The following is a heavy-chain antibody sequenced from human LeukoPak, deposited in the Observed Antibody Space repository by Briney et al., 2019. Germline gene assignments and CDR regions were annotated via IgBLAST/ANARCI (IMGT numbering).Heavy chain of an antibody. CDR3: VRAPRLI. CDR1: GFTFSTSA. CDR2: ISSSSNYI. D-gene: IGHD6-19*01. Sequence: GGSLRLSCAASGFTFSTSAMHWVRQAPGKGLEWISSISSSSNYIYYVDSVRGRFTISRDNAENSLYLQMNNLRAEDTAVYYCVRAPRLIWGQGTMVTVSS. V-gene: IGHV3-21*01. J-gene: IGHJ3*02.